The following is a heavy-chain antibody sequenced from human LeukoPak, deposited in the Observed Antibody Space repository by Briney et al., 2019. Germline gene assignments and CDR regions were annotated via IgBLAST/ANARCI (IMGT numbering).Heavy chain of an antibody. CDR1: GGSISSYY. V-gene: IGHV4-59*01. CDR3: ARGVGIWVPAAISYYYYYMDV. J-gene: IGHJ6*03. Sequence: SETLSLTCTVSGGSISSYYWSWIRQPPGKGLEWIGYIYYSGSTNYNPSLKSRVTISVDTSKNQFSLKLSSVTAADTAVYYCARGVGIWVPAAISYYYYYMDVWGKGTTVTVSS. CDR2: IYYSGST. D-gene: IGHD2-2*01.